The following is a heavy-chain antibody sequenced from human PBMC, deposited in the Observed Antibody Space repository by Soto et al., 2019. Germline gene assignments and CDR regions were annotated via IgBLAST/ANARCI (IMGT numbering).Heavy chain of an antibody. Sequence: PGGSLRLSCAASRFTFSIYAMSWVRQAPGKGLEWVSAITSDGDGTYYADSVKGRFTISRDNSKNTLYLQMNSLRAEDTAVYYCAKGLSVTGIGGDFDYWGQGTLVTVSS. CDR1: RFTFSIYA. V-gene: IGHV3-23*01. J-gene: IGHJ4*02. CDR3: AKGLSVTGIGGDFDY. CDR2: ITSDGDGT. D-gene: IGHD6-19*01.